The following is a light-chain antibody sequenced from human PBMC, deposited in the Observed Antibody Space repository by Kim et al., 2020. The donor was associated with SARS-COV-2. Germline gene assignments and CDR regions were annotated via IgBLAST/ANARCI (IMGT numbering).Light chain of an antibody. CDR3: QVWDSSSDGV. CDR1: NIGSKS. CDR2: YDS. V-gene: IGLV3-21*04. Sequence: VSPRKTARITCGGNNIGSKSVHWYQQKPGQAPVLVIYYDSDRPSGIPERFSGSNSGNTATLTISRVEAGDEADYYCQVWDSSSDGVFGGGTQLTVL. J-gene: IGLJ3*02.